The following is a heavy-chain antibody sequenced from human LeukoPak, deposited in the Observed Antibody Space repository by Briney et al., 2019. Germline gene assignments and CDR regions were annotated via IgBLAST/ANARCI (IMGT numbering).Heavy chain of an antibody. D-gene: IGHD2-2*01. CDR2: INPNSGGT. CDR3: ASGTTDIVVVPATLRNYYFDY. V-gene: IGHV1-2*02. Sequence: GASVKVSCKASGYTFTDYYMHWVRQAPGQGLEWMGWINPNSGGTNYAQKFQGRVTMTRDTSISTAYMELSSLRSEDTAVYYCASGTTDIVVVPATLRNYYFDYWGQGTLVTVSS. J-gene: IGHJ4*02. CDR1: GYTFTDYY.